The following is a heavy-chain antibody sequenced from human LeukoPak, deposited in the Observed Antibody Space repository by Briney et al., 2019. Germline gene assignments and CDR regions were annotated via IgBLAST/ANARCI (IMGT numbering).Heavy chain of an antibody. CDR3: ARDSKARHAEYFQH. J-gene: IGHJ1*01. V-gene: IGHV3-21*01. CDR2: ISSSSSYI. CDR1: GFTFSSYS. D-gene: IGHD6-6*01. Sequence: SGGSLRLSCAASGFTFSSYSMNWVRQAPGKGLEWVSSISSSSSYIYYADSVKGRFTISRDNAKNSLYLQMNSLRAEDTAVYYCARDSKARHAEYFQHWGQGTLVTVSS.